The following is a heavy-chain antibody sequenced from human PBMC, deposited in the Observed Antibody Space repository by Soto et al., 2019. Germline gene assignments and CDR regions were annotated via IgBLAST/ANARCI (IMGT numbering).Heavy chain of an antibody. J-gene: IGHJ4*02. CDR1: GYTLTSYD. V-gene: IGHV1-8*01. D-gene: IGHD3-10*01. CDR2: MNPNSGNT. CDR3: ARGLLWFGELLLFDY. Sequence: ASVKVSCKASGYTLTSYDGNWVRQATGQGLEWMGWMNPNSGNTGYAQKFQGRVTMTRNTSISTAYMELSSLRSEDTAVYYCARGLLWFGELLLFDYWGQGTLVTVSS.